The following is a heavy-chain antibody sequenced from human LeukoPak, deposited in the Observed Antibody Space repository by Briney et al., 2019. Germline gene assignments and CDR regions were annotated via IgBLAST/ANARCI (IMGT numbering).Heavy chain of an antibody. CDR2: IYFDGRS. CDR1: GGSISTYY. V-gene: IGHV4-59*08. J-gene: IGHJ2*01. D-gene: IGHD2/OR15-2a*01. Sequence: PSETLSLTCTVSGGSISTYYWSWVRQSPGKGLEWIGYIYFDGRSKCDPSLKSRLTISVDTSNQFSLKLTSVTAADTAVYYCARLRHIEYGTSTQFWYFDLWGRGTLVTVSS. CDR3: ARLRHIEYGTSTQFWYFDL.